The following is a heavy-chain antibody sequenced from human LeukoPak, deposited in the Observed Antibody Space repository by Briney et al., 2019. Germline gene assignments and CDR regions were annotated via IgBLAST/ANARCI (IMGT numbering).Heavy chain of an antibody. CDR3: APFRTGYCSGGSCYSEGYFDY. J-gene: IGHJ4*02. CDR1: GYTLTELS. V-gene: IGHV1-24*01. CDR2: FDPEDGET. D-gene: IGHD2-15*01. Sequence: GASVKVSCKVSGYTLTELSMHWVRQAPGKGREWMGGFDPEDGETIYAQKFQGRVTMTEDTSTDTAYMELSSLRSEDTAVYYCAPFRTGYCSGGSCYSEGYFDYWGQGTLVTVSS.